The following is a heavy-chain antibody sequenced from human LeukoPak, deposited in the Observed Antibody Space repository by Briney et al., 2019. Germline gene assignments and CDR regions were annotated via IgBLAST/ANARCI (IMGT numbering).Heavy chain of an antibody. J-gene: IGHJ4*02. CDR2: IRYDGSNK. CDR1: GFTFSSYG. Sequence: GGSLRLSCAASGFTFSSYGMHWVRQAPGKGLEWVAFIRYDGSNKYYADSVEGRFTISRDNSKNTLYLQMNSLRAEDTAAYYCAKSDTAMVPGYYWGQGTLVTVSS. CDR3: AKSDTAMVPGYY. V-gene: IGHV3-30*02. D-gene: IGHD5-18*01.